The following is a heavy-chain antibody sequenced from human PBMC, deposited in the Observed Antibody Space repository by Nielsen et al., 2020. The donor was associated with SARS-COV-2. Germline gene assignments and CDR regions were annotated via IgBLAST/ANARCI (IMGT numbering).Heavy chain of an antibody. V-gene: IGHV4-59*04. J-gene: IGHJ5*02. D-gene: IGHD2-2*01. Sequence: RQAPGKGLEWIGYIYYSGSTYYNPSLKSRVTMSVDTSKNQFSLKLSSVTAADTAVYYCASSLGYCSSTSCYAGMSWFDPWGQGTLVTVSS. CDR2: IYYSGST. CDR3: ASSLGYCSSTSCYAGMSWFDP.